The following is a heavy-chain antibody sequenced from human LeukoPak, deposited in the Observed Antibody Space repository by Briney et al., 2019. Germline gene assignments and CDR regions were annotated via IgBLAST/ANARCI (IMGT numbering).Heavy chain of an antibody. CDR3: ARDYGGNLGY. D-gene: IGHD4-23*01. CDR2: MNPNSGNT. Sequence: ASVKVSCKASGYTFTSYDINWVRQATGQGLEWMGWMNPNSGNTGYAQKFQGRVTMTTDTSTSTAYMELRSLRSDDTAVYYCARDYGGNLGYWGQGTLVTVSS. J-gene: IGHJ4*02. CDR1: GYTFTSYD. V-gene: IGHV1-8*02.